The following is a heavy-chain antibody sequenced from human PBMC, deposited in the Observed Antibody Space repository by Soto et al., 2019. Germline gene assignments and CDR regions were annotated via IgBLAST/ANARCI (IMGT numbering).Heavy chain of an antibody. CDR1: GFTFGDYA. Sequence: QPVGSLRLSGTASGFTFGDYAMSWFRQARGKGLEWVGFIRSKAYGGTTEYAAPVKGRFTISRDDSKSIAYLQMNSLKTEDTAVYYCTRRPTMVRGGVYYYYGMDVWGQGTTVTVSS. V-gene: IGHV3-49*03. D-gene: IGHD3-10*01. CDR3: TRRPTMVRGGVYYYYGMDV. J-gene: IGHJ6*02. CDR2: IRSKAYGGTT.